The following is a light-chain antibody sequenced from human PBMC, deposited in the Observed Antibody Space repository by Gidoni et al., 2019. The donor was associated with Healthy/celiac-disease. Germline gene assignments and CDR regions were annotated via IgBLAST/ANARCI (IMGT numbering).Light chain of an antibody. J-gene: IGKJ4*01. Sequence: PSSLSASVGDRVTITCQASQDISNYLNWYQQKPGKAPKLLIYDASNLETGVPSRFSGSGSGTDFTFTISSLQPEDIATYCCQQYDNLLLTFGGGTKVEIK. CDR1: QDISNY. CDR3: QQYDNLLLT. V-gene: IGKV1-33*01. CDR2: DAS.